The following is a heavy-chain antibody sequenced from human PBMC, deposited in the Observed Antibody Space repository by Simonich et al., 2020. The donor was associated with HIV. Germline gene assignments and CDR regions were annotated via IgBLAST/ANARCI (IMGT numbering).Heavy chain of an antibody. D-gene: IGHD2-2*01. Sequence: QVQLQQWGAGLLKPSETLSLTCAVYGGSFSGDYWGWILQPPGKGLEWIGEINHSGSTNYTPSLKSRVTISVDTSKNQFSLKLSSVTAADTAVYYCARGFYQRLYYFDYWGQGTLVTVSS. J-gene: IGHJ4*02. V-gene: IGHV4-34*01. CDR3: ARGFYQRLYYFDY. CDR1: GGSFSGDY. CDR2: INHSGST.